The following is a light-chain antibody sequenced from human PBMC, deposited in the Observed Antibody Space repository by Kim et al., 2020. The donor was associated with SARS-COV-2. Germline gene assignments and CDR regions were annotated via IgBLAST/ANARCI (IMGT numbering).Light chain of an antibody. V-gene: IGLV3-9*01. CDR2: RDS. CDR1: NIGSKN. Sequence: SYELNQQLSVSVALGQTARITCGGNNIGSKNVHWYQQKPGQAPVLVIYRDSNRPSGIPERFSGSNSGNTATLTISRAQAGDEADYYCQVWDSSTVVFGGGTKLTVL. CDR3: QVWDSSTVV. J-gene: IGLJ2*01.